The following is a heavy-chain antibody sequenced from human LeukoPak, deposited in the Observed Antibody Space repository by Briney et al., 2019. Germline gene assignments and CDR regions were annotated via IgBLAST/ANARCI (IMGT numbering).Heavy chain of an antibody. CDR1: GYTFTSYG. CDR2: ISAYNGNT. D-gene: IGHD2-2*01. V-gene: IGHV1-18*01. J-gene: IGHJ4*02. Sequence: ASVKVSCKASGYTFTSYGISWVRQAPGQGLEWMGWISAYNGNTNYAQKLQGRVTMTTDTSTSTAYMELRSLRSDDTAVYYRARGESVVVPAAISADYWGQGTLVTVSS. CDR3: ARGESVVVPAAISADY.